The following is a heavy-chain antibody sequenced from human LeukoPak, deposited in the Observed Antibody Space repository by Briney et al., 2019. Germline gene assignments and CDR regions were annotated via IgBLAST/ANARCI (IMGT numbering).Heavy chain of an antibody. V-gene: IGHV1-69*04. CDR2: IIPILGIA. J-gene: IGHJ4*02. D-gene: IGHD1-26*01. Sequence: SVKVSCKASGGTFSSYAISWVRQAPGQGLEWMGRIIPILGIANYAQKFQGRVTITAEKSTSTAYMELSSLRSEDTAVYYCASAHSGSYSDFDYWGQGTLVTVSS. CDR1: GGTFSSYA. CDR3: ASAHSGSYSDFDY.